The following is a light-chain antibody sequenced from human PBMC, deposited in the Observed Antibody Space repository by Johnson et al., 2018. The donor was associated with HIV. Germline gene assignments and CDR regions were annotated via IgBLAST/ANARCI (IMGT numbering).Light chain of an antibody. CDR2: DND. CDR3: ETWASSLSGYYV. CDR1: NSNIWNYY. J-gene: IGLJ1*01. V-gene: IGLV1-51*01. Sequence: QSVLTQPPSVSAAPGQKVTISCSGSNSNIWNYYVSWYQQLPGTAPKLLIYDNDKRPSGIPDRFSGSTSGTSATLAITGLPPGDEADYYCETWASSLSGYYVFGTGTKLTVL.